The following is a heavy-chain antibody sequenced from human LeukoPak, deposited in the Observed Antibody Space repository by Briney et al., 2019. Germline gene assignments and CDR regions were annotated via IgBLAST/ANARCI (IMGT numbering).Heavy chain of an antibody. J-gene: IGHJ4*02. CDR3: ARDSGSYSDY. V-gene: IGHV3-33*01. CDR2: IWYDGSNK. D-gene: IGHD1-26*01. Sequence: GGSLRLSCAASGFTFSNYVMHWVRQAPGKGLEWVALIWYDGSNKYYADSVKGRFTISRDNAKNSLYLQMNSLRAEDTAVYYCARDSGSYSDYWGQGTLVTVSS. CDR1: GFTFSNYV.